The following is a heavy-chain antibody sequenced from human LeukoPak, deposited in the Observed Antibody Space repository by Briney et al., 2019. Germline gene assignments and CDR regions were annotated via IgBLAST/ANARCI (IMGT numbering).Heavy chain of an antibody. V-gene: IGHV4-38-2*02. D-gene: IGHD3-3*01. CDR3: ARIVYDFWSGYYSGNFDY. J-gene: IGHJ4*02. CDR1: GYSISSGYY. Sequence: SETLSLTCTVSGYSISSGYYWGWIRQPPGKGLEWIGSIYHSGRTYYNPSLTSRVTISVDTSKNQISLKLSSVTAADTAVYYCARIVYDFWSGYYSGNFDYWGQGTLVTVSS. CDR2: IYHSGRT.